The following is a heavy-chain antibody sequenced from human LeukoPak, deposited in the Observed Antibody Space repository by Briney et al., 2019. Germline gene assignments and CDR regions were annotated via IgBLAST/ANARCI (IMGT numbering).Heavy chain of an antibody. CDR2: INPSAGST. CDR3: ARGADSGPILTNYLNH. Sequence: ASVKVSCKASGYTFTNYYMQWVRQAPGQGLEWMGIINPSAGSTSYAQKFQGRVTMTRDMSTSTVYMELSSLRSEDTAVYYCARGADSGPILTNYLNHWGQGTLVTVSS. CDR1: GYTFTNYY. D-gene: IGHD3-9*01. J-gene: IGHJ4*02. V-gene: IGHV1-46*01.